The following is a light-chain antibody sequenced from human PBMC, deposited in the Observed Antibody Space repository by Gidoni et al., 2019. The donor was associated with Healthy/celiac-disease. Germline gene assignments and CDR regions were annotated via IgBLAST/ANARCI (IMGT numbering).Light chain of an antibody. V-gene: IGLV1-47*01. CDR2: RNN. CDR3: AAWDDSLSGLV. J-gene: IGLJ3*02. Sequence: QSVLTQPPSASGTPGQRVTISCSGSSSNIGSNYVYWYQQLPGTAHKILIYRNNQRPSGVPDRFSVSKSGTSASLAISGLRSEDEADYYCAAWDDSLSGLVFGGGTKLTVL. CDR1: SSNIGSNY.